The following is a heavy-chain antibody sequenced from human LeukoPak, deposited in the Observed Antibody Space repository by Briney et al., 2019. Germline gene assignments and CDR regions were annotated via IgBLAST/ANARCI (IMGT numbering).Heavy chain of an antibody. J-gene: IGHJ6*03. D-gene: IGHD2/OR15-2a*01. CDR1: GFSISHGYY. CDR3: ARASFGDPGYMDV. V-gene: IGHV4-38-2*02. Sequence: SETLSLTCTVSGFSISHGYYWGWVRQSPGKGLEWIGSIYHSGSTDYNPSLKSRVTISVDTSKNQFSLKLSSVTAADTAVYYCARASFGDPGYMDVWGKGTTVTISS. CDR2: IYHSGST.